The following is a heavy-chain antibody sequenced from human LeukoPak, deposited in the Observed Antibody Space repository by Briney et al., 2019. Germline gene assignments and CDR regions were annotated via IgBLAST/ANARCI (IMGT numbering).Heavy chain of an antibody. V-gene: IGHV1-69*13. CDR1: GGTFSSYA. CDR3: ARDYGDHKDLFYYYGMDV. Sequence: SVTVSCKASGGTFSSYAISWVRQAPGQGLEWMGGIIPIFGTANYAQKFQGRVTITADESTSTAYMELSSLRSEDTAVYYCARDYGDHKDLFYYYGMDVWGQGTTVTVSS. J-gene: IGHJ6*02. D-gene: IGHD4-17*01. CDR2: IIPIFGTA.